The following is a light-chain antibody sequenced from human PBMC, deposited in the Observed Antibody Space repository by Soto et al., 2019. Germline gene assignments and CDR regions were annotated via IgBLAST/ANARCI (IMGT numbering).Light chain of an antibody. CDR2: GAS. J-gene: IGKJ5*01. CDR1: QSVSSSY. CDR3: QQYGSSLIT. V-gene: IGKV3-20*01. Sequence: EIVLTQSPATLSLSPGERATLSCRSSQSVSSSYLAWYQQKPGQAPRLLIYGASSRATGIPDRFSGSGSGTDFTLTISRLEPEDFAVYYCQQYGSSLITFGQGTDWRL.